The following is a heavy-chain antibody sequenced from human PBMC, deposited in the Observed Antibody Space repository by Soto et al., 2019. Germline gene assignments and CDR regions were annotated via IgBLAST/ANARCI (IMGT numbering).Heavy chain of an antibody. J-gene: IGHJ6*04. CDR3: ARGRVTATSPLYV. V-gene: IGHV4-34*01. Sequence: SETLSLTCAVFGGSLSGYYWSWIRQPPGKGLEWIGEINHSGSTNYNPSLKSRVTISVDTSKNQLSLRLSSVTAADTAVYYCARGRVTATSPLYVWDKGTTVTVSS. CDR2: INHSGST. D-gene: IGHD2-15*01. CDR1: GGSLSGYY.